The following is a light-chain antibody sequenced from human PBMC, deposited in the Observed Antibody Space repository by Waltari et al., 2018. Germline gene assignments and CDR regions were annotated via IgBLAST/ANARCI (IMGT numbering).Light chain of an antibody. Sequence: QLVLTQSPSASASLGASVKFTCTLSSGHSSNIIAWHQQQPEKGPRYLMKVNSDGSPGKGDGIPDRFSGTGAGTERYLTISSVQAEDEADYYCQTGGHGTWVFGGGTKLTVL. CDR1: SGHSSNI. V-gene: IGLV4-69*01. J-gene: IGLJ3*02. CDR3: QTGGHGTWV. CDR2: VNSDGSP.